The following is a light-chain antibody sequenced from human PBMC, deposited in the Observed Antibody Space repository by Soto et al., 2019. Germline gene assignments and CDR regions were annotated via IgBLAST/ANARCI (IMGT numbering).Light chain of an antibody. Sequence: EIVLTQSPGTLSLSPGERATLSCRASQSVSSSYLAWYQQKPGQAPRLLIYGASSRATGIPDRFSGSGSGTDFTLTISRLEPEDFAVYYCQQYGSYTRNTFGQGTKLEIK. V-gene: IGKV3-20*01. CDR1: QSVSSSY. J-gene: IGKJ2*01. CDR2: GAS. CDR3: QQYGSYTRNT.